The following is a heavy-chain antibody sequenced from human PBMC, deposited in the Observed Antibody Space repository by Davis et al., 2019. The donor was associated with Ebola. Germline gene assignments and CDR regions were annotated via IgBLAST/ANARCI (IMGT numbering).Heavy chain of an antibody. D-gene: IGHD3-10*01. J-gene: IGHJ6*02. CDR3: ASLITISYYYGMDV. CDR2: ISGYNGNT. V-gene: IGHV1-18*01. CDR1: GYTFTTYG. Sequence: ASVKVSCKASGYTFTTYGISWVRQAPGQGLEWMGWISGYNGNTNYAQKFQGRVTVTTDKSTSTAYMELSSLRSEDTAVYYCASLITISYYYGMDVWGQGTTVTVSS.